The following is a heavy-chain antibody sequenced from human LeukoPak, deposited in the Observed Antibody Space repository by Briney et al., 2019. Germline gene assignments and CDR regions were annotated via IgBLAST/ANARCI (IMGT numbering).Heavy chain of an antibody. CDR1: GFTFSSYG. J-gene: IGHJ5*02. V-gene: IGHV3-30*03. CDR2: ISYGGSNK. Sequence: PGGSLRLSCAASGFTFSSYGMHWVRQAPGKGLEWVAVISYGGSNKYYADSVKGRFTISRDNSKNTLYLQMNSLRAEDTAVYYCARGRDSSSWSLKRVYNWFDPWGQGTLVTVSS. CDR3: ARGRDSSSWSLKRVYNWFDP. D-gene: IGHD6-13*01.